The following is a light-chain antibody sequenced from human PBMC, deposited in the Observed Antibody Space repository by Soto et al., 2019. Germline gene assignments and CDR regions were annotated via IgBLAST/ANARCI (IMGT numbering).Light chain of an antibody. CDR1: QIISKW. CDR2: DAS. CDR3: QQYTLYLET. J-gene: IGKJ1*01. Sequence: DIQLTQSPSTLSGSVGDRVTVTFRASQIISKWLAWYQQKPGKAPNLLIYDASSLQSGVPARFSGSGSGTEFTLTISDLQPDDFATYYCQQYTLYLETFGQGTKV. V-gene: IGKV1-5*01.